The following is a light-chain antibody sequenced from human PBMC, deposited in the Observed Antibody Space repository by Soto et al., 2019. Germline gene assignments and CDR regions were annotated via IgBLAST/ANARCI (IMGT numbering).Light chain of an antibody. CDR3: QVWDSSSEHWV. CDR1: NIGRKS. J-gene: IGLJ3*02. CDR2: DDS. Sequence: SYELTQPPSVSVATGQTARITSGGNNIGRKSVHWYQQKPGQAPVLVVYDDSDRPSGIPERFSGSNSGNTATLTISRVEAGDEADYYCQVWDSSSEHWVFGGGTKLTVL. V-gene: IGLV3-21*02.